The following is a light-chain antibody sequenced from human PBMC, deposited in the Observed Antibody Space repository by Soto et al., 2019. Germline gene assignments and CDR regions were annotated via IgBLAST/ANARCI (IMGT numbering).Light chain of an antibody. CDR3: LHDYSYPWA. CDR2: AAS. CDR1: QSISSE. J-gene: IGKJ1*01. V-gene: IGKV1-6*01. Sequence: IQMTQSPSSLSASVGDRVTITCRASQSISSELGWYQQKPGKAPKLLIYAASSLQSGVPSRFSGSGSGTDFTLTISSLQPEDFATYYCLHDYSYPWAFGQGTKVDIK.